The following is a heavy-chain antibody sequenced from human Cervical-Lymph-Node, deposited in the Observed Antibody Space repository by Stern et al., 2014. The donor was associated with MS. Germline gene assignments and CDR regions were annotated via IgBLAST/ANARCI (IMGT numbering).Heavy chain of an antibody. CDR3: ARGGCSSTSCLDY. V-gene: IGHV3-74*02. CDR2: INSDGSNT. Sequence: EVQLEESGGGLVQPGGSLRLSCAASGFTFSRNWMHWVRQAPGKGLVWVSHINSDGSNTNYADSVKGRFTISRDNTKNTLYLQMNSLRAEDTAVYYCARGGCSSTSCLDYWGQGTLVTVSS. D-gene: IGHD2-2*01. J-gene: IGHJ4*02. CDR1: GFTFSRNW.